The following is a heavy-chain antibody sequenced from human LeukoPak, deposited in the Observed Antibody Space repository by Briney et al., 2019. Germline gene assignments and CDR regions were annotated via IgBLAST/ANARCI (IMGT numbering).Heavy chain of an antibody. CDR2: MNPNSGNT. V-gene: IGHV1-8*01. Sequence: ASVKVSCKASGYTFTSYDINWVRQATGQGLEWMGWMNPNSGNTGYAQKFQGRVTMTRNTSISTACMELSSLRSEDTAVYYCARKEGLLWFGELLDWFDPWGQGTLVIVSS. J-gene: IGHJ5*02. CDR1: GYTFTSYD. D-gene: IGHD3-10*01. CDR3: ARKEGLLWFGELLDWFDP.